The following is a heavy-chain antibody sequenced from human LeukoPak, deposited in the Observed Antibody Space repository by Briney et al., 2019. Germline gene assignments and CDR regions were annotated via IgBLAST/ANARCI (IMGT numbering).Heavy chain of an antibody. CDR3: ARDQDTRYNWNDVSAFDI. J-gene: IGHJ3*02. Sequence: GGSLRLSCAASGFTFDDFGMSWVRQAPGKGLEWVSGINWNGGSTGYADSVKGRFTISRDNAKKSLYLQMNSLRAEDTALYYCARDQDTRYNWNDVSAFDIWGQGTMVTVFS. CDR2: INWNGGST. D-gene: IGHD1-1*01. V-gene: IGHV3-20*04. CDR1: GFTFDDFG.